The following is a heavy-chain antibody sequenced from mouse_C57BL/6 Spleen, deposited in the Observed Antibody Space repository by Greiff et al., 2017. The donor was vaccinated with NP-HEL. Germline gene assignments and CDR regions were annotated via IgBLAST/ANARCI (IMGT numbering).Heavy chain of an antibody. CDR1: GFTFSSYA. Sequence: DVKLVESGGGLVKPGGSLKLSCAASGFTFSSYAMSWVRQTPEKRLELVATISDGGSYTYYPDNVKGRFTISRDNAKNNLYLQMSHLKSEDTSMYYCERDHYYGSRWYYDVWGTGTTVTVSS. CDR3: ERDHYYGSRWYYDV. V-gene: IGHV5-4*01. J-gene: IGHJ1*03. CDR2: ISDGGSYT. D-gene: IGHD1-1*01.